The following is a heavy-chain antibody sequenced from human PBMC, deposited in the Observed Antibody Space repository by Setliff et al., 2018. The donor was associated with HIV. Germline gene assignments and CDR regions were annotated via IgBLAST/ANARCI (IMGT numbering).Heavy chain of an antibody. V-gene: IGHV3-74*01. CDR3: ARPPQDVRSXIDF. CDR1: GFTFTDYW. D-gene: IGHD3-10*02. Sequence: GGSLXXXXAASGFTFTDYWMHWVRQVPGQGLVWVSRINVDGSSISXADSVKGRXXXXRDHAKNTLFLHMNSPXXEEPAVQXCARPPQDVRSXIDFWGPGTLVTVSS. J-gene: IGHJ4*02. CDR2: INVDGSSI.